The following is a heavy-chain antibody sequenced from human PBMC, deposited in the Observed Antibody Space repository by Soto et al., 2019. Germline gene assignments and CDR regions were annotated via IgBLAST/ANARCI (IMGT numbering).Heavy chain of an antibody. CDR2: IYSGGST. CDR1: GFTVSSNY. J-gene: IGHJ6*03. V-gene: IGHV3-66*01. CDR3: ARDRSCSGGSCYGDYYYYMDV. D-gene: IGHD2-15*01. Sequence: GGSLRLSCAASGFTVSSNYMSWVRQAPGKGLEWVSVIYSGGSTYYADSVKGRFTISRDNSKNTLYLQMNSLRAEDTAVYYCARDRSCSGGSCYGDYYYYMDVWGKGTTVTVSS.